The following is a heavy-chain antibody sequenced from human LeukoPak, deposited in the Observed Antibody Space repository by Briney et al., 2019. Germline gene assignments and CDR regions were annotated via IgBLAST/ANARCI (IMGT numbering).Heavy chain of an antibody. CDR2: IKEDGSEK. D-gene: IGHD3-3*01. Sequence: PGGSLRLSCAASGFTFSYYCMSWVRQAPGKGLEWVANIKEDGSEKYYVDSVKGRFTISRDNAKNSLYLQMNSLRAEDTAVYYCARDRNDFWSGFFDYWSQGILVTVSS. J-gene: IGHJ4*02. V-gene: IGHV3-7*01. CDR3: ARDRNDFWSGFFDY. CDR1: GFTFSYYC.